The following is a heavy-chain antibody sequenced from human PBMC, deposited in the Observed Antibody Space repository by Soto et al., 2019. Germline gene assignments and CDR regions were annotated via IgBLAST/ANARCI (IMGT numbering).Heavy chain of an antibody. D-gene: IGHD2-21*02. J-gene: IGHJ5*02. CDR2: VYHTGDT. CDR1: GGTVASSQW. Sequence: SETLSLTGGVSGGTVASSQWWSWVRQSPGRGLEWIGNVYHTGDTNFNPSLQSRVTFSVDKSNNQFSLRLTSVTAADTAVYFCAREIVTAGGNNYFDPWGPGTLVTVSS. CDR3: AREIVTAGGNNYFDP. V-gene: IGHV4-4*02.